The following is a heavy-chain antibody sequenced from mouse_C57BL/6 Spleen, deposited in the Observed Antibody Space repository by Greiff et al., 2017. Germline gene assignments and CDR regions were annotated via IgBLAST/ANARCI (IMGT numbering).Heavy chain of an antibody. D-gene: IGHD1-1*01. CDR3: ARSYGSRYAMDY. CDR1: GYSITSYY. Sequence: VQLKESGPGLAKPSQTLSLPCSVTGYSITSYYWNWIRKFPGNKLEYMGYISYSGSTYYNPSLKSRISITRDTSKNQYYLQLNSVTTEDTATYYCARSYGSRYAMDYWGQGTSVTVSS. V-gene: IGHV3-8*01. J-gene: IGHJ4*01. CDR2: ISYSGST.